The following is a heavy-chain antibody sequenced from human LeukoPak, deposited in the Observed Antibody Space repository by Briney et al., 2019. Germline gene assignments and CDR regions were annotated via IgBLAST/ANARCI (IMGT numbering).Heavy chain of an antibody. CDR2: IYYSGST. J-gene: IGHJ4*02. Sequence: QSSETLSLTCTVSGGSISPFYWSWIRQPPGKGLEWIAYIYYSGSTRYNPSLKSRVAISVDTSNNQVSLKLSSVTAADTAVYYCARHGYCSGGSCYWDYWGQGTLVTVSS. V-gene: IGHV4-59*08. CDR1: GGSISPFY. D-gene: IGHD2-15*01. CDR3: ARHGYCSGGSCYWDY.